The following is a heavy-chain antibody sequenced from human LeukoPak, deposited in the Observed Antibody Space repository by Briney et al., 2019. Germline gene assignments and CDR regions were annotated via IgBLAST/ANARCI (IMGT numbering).Heavy chain of an antibody. Sequence: EGSLRLSCAASGFTFSSYGMHWVRQAPGKGLEWVAVISYDGSNKYYADSVKGRFTISRDNSKNTLYLQMNSLRAEDTAVYYCAKVFRMGVSDGDHFDYWGQGTLVTVSS. CDR2: ISYDGSNK. CDR1: GFTFSSYG. CDR3: AKVFRMGVSDGDHFDY. V-gene: IGHV3-30*18. J-gene: IGHJ4*02. D-gene: IGHD4-17*01.